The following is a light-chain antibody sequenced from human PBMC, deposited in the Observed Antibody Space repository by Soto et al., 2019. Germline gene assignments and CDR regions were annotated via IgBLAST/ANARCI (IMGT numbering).Light chain of an antibody. J-gene: IGLJ1*01. Sequence: QSVLTQPASVSASPGQSITITCTGPSSDPAIYNYVSWYQPQPGKAPKLMIYQVTNRPSGVSNRFSGSRSGNTASLTISGLQAEDEADYYCSSYTDSSNYGVGTGTKV. CDR3: SSYTDSSNYG. V-gene: IGLV2-14*01. CDR2: QVT. CDR1: SSDPAIYNY.